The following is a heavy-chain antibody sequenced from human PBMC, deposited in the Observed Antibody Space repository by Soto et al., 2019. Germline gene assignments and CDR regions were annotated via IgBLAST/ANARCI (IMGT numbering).Heavy chain of an antibody. D-gene: IGHD1-26*01. CDR3: AKGGVGSTSNAFDI. CDR1: GFTFRSYG. Sequence: QVQLVESGGGVVQPGRSLRLSCAASGFTFRSYGMHWVRQAPAKGLEWVAVISYGGSNKYYADSVKGRFTISRDNSKNTLYLQMNSLRAEDTAVYYCAKGGVGSTSNAFDIWGQGTMVTVSS. CDR2: ISYGGSNK. V-gene: IGHV3-30*18. J-gene: IGHJ3*02.